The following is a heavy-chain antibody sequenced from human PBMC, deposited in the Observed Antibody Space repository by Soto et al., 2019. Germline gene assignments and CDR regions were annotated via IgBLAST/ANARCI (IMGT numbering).Heavy chain of an antibody. Sequence: SGPTLVKPTQTLTLTCTFSGFSLSTIGVGVGWIRQPPGKALEWLALIYWDDDKRYSPSLKSRLTITKDTSKNQVVLTMTNMDPVDTATYYCARPRGYSYGYYFDYWGQGTLVTVSS. V-gene: IGHV2-5*02. CDR1: GFSLSTIGVG. CDR3: ARPRGYSYGYYFDY. D-gene: IGHD5-18*01. J-gene: IGHJ4*02. CDR2: IYWDDDK.